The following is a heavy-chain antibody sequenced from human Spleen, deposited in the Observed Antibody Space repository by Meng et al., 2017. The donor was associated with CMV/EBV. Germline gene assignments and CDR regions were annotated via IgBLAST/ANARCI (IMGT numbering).Heavy chain of an antibody. D-gene: IGHD2-2*01. CDR3: ARAAFCSSATGWDGMDV. J-gene: IGHJ6*02. V-gene: IGHV3-30*14. CDR1: RSPHFKSYT. Sequence: GGSLRLSCVASRSPHFKSYTMNWVRQAPGTGLEWVAILSYDGSQRYYTDSVKGRFTVSRNNSMDTMYLHMNSVRPADTAVYYCARAAFCSSATGWDGMDVWGPGTKVTVSS. CDR2: LSYDGSQR.